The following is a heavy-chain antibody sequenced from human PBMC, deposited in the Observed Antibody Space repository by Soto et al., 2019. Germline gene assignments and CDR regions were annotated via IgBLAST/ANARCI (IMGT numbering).Heavy chain of an antibody. CDR3: ARGSSNWAYYFDF. J-gene: IGHJ4*02. V-gene: IGHV3-48*02. D-gene: IGHD6-13*01. CDR2: ISSSSRTI. Sequence: GGSVRLSCAASGVSFKSYSMNWVRQAPGKGLEWVSYISSSSRTIYYEDSMKGRFTISRDNAKNSLYLQMNSLRDDDTAVYYCARGSSNWAYYFDFWGQGTLVTVSS. CDR1: GVSFKSYS.